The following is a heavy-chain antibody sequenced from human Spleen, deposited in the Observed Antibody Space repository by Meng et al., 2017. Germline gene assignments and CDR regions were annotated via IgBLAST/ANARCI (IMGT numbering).Heavy chain of an antibody. Sequence: GESLKISCAASEFTFSSYGMSWVRQAPGKGLEWVANINEDGSEKYYVDSVKGRFTISRDNAKNPLYLQMNSLRAEDTAVYYCARDSSYGSGSHTFDYWGQGTLVTVSS. CDR3: ARDSSYGSGSHTFDY. V-gene: IGHV3-7*01. CDR1: EFTFSSYG. D-gene: IGHD3-10*01. J-gene: IGHJ4*02. CDR2: INEDGSEK.